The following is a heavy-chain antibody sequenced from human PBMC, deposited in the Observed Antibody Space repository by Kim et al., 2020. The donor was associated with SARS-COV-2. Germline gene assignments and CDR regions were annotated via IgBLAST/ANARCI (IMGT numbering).Heavy chain of an antibody. CDR1: GYRFSSYW. Sequence: GESLKISCKASGYRFSSYWIGWVRQRPGKGLEWMGSIYPGDSDGRYSPSFQGQVTISADKSISTAYMQWDSLKASDTAIYFCARRNRESVSYPPGAFPIWCQGKMVTVSS. CDR3: ARRNRESVSYPPGAFPI. V-gene: IGHV5-51*01. J-gene: IGHJ3*02. CDR2: IYPGDSDG. D-gene: IGHD3-16*02.